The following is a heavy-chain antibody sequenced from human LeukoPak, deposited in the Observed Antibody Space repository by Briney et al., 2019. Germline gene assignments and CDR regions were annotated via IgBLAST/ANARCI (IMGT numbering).Heavy chain of an antibody. CDR1: GGSISSYY. V-gene: IGHV4-34*01. Sequence: SETLSLTCTVSGGSISSYYWSWIRQPPGKGLEWTGEINHSGSTNYNPSLKSRVTISVDTSKNQFSLKLSSVTAADTAVYYCARGPVTTPPFDYWGQGTLVTVSS. CDR3: ARGPVTTPPFDY. D-gene: IGHD4-17*01. CDR2: INHSGST. J-gene: IGHJ4*02.